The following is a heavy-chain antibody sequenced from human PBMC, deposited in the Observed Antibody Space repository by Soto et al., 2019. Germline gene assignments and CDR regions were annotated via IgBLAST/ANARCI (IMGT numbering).Heavy chain of an antibody. CDR3: ARVLVPAALGSYYYYYGMDV. D-gene: IGHD2-2*01. CDR2: IYPGDSDT. J-gene: IGHJ6*02. Sequence: ESLKISCKGSGYSFTSYWIGWVRQMPGKGLEWMGIIYPGDSDTRYSPSFQGQVTISADKSISTAYLQWSSLKASDTAMYYCARVLVPAALGSYYYYYGMDVWGQGTTVTVSS. V-gene: IGHV5-51*01. CDR1: GYSFTSYW.